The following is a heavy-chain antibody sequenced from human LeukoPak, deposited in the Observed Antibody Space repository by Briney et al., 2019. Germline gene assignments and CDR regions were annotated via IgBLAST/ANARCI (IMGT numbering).Heavy chain of an antibody. Sequence: ASVKVSCKASGYTFTGYYMHWVRQAPGQGLEWMGWINPNSGGTNYAQKFQGRVTMTRDTSISTGYMELSRLRSDDTAVYYCAKAYGDYYYYYYYGMDVWGQGTTVTVS. V-gene: IGHV1-2*02. CDR2: INPNSGGT. D-gene: IGHD4-17*01. J-gene: IGHJ6*02. CDR1: GYTFTGYY. CDR3: AKAYGDYYYYYYYGMDV.